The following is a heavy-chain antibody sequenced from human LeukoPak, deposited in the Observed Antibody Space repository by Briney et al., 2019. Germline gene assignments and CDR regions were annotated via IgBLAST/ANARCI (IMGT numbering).Heavy chain of an antibody. V-gene: IGHV4-34*01. CDR3: ARGRDVVVEAVMLRVLYALDV. J-gene: IGHJ6*04. CDR2: IYDTGST. Sequence: PSETLSLTCAVYGGSFSGNYWTWIRQPPGKGLEWIGEIYDTGSTTYNSSLKSRVTISVDTSKNQFSLNLRSVSAADTAVYYCARGRDVVVEAVMLRVLYALDVWGKGTTVTVSS. D-gene: IGHD2-2*01. CDR1: GGSFSGNY.